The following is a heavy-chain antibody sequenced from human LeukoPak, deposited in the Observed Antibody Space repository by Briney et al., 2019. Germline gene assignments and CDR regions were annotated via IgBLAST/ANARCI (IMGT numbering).Heavy chain of an antibody. CDR3: ASGYIAAALYYFDY. J-gene: IGHJ4*02. V-gene: IGHV4-61*02. CDR1: GGSISSGSYY. Sequence: PSETLSLTCTVSGGSISSGSYYWSWIRQPAGKGLEWIGRIYTSGSTNYNPSLKSRVTISVDTSKNQFSLKLSSVTAADTAVYYCASGYIAAALYYFDYWGQGTLVTVSS. D-gene: IGHD6-13*01. CDR2: IYTSGST.